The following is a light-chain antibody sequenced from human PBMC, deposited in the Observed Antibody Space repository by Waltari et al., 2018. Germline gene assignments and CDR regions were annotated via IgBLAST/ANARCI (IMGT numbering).Light chain of an antibody. Sequence: SFELTQPPSVSVAPGQTVRTTCSGDALSNQFAYWYQQKPGQAPLLLIFKDSERPSGIPERFSGSNSGTIVTLTISGVQAEDEADYYCQSADSTVVFGGGTKLTVL. CDR1: ALSNQF. J-gene: IGLJ3*02. CDR2: KDS. V-gene: IGLV3-25*03. CDR3: QSADSTVV.